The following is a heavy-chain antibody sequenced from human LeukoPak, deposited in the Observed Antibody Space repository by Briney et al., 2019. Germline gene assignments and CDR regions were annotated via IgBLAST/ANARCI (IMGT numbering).Heavy chain of an antibody. D-gene: IGHD2-21*01. V-gene: IGHV4-59*08. CDR2: IFYSHSGST. CDR1: GGSISFSY. CDR3: ARHVERMGYFDY. Sequence: PSETLSLTCTVSGGSISFSYRSWIRQPPGKGLEWIGYIFYSHSGSTNYNPSLKSRVTISVDTSKNQFSLNLSSVTAADTAVYYCARHVERMGYFDYWGQGTLVTVSS. J-gene: IGHJ4*02.